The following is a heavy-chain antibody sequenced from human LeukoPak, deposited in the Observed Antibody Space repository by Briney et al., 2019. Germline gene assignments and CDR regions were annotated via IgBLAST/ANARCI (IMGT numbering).Heavy chain of an antibody. J-gene: IGHJ6*03. CDR2: TYHSGSP. Sequence: SQTLSLTCSVSGASVSSGGYYWSWIRQTPGKGLEWIGYTYHSGSPFHNPSLKGRATISLDRSRNQVSLKLTSVTAADTAVYYCRVTTNVYDYIDVWGKGTTVIVSS. CDR1: GASVSSGGYY. D-gene: IGHD1/OR15-1a*01. V-gene: IGHV4-30-2*01. CDR3: RVTTNVYDYIDV.